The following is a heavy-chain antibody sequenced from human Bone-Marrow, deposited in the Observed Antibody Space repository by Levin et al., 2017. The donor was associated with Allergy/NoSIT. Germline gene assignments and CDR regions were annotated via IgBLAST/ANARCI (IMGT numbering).Heavy chain of an antibody. CDR3: ARMGGHSYYYYYYMDI. Sequence: GGSLRLSCAASGFTFSSNAMSWVRQAPGKGLEWVSTISGGSASIYYADSVKGRFTISRDNSKNTLYLQMRSLRAEDTAVYYCARMGGHSYYYYYYMDIWGKGTTVTVSS. CDR2: ISGGSASI. J-gene: IGHJ6*03. D-gene: IGHD1-26*01. CDR1: GFTFSSNA. V-gene: IGHV3-23*01.